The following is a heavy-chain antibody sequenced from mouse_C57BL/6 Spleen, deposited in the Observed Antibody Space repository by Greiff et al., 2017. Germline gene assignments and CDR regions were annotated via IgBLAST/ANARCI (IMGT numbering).Heavy chain of an antibody. V-gene: IGHV5-15*01. J-gene: IGHJ2*01. Sequence: EVQGVESGGGLVQPGGSLKLSCAASGFTFSDYGMAWVRQAPRKGPEWVAFISNLAYSIYYADTVTGRFTISRENAKNTLYLEMSSLRSEDTAMYYCARSNYYGSSGYFDYWGQGTTLTVSS. CDR2: ISNLAYSI. CDR1: GFTFSDYG. CDR3: ARSNYYGSSGYFDY. D-gene: IGHD1-1*01.